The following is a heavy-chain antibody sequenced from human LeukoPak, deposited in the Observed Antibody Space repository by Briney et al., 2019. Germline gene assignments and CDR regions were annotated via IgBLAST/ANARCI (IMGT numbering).Heavy chain of an antibody. V-gene: IGHV4-59*01. CDR1: GGSISSYY. CDR3: ARRVVVAATRRDAFDI. Sequence: SETLSLTCTVSGGSISSYYWSWIRQPPGKGLEWIGYIYYSGSTNYNPSLKSRVTISVDTSKNQFSLKLSSVTAADTAVYYCARRVVVAATRRDAFDIWGQGTMVTVSS. J-gene: IGHJ3*02. CDR2: IYYSGST. D-gene: IGHD2-15*01.